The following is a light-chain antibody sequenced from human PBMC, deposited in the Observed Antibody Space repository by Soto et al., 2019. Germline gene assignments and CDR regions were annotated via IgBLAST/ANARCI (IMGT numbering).Light chain of an antibody. CDR3: QQYNNWPRT. CDR2: GSS. V-gene: IGKV3-15*01. Sequence: ETVMPQSPATLSVSTGERATLSSSASQSISSDLAWYPQKPGQAPGLLIYGSSTTATGIPGRFSGSGSGREFTLTISSLQSEDFAVYYCQQYNNWPRTFGQGTKLEIK. J-gene: IGKJ2*01. CDR1: QSISSD.